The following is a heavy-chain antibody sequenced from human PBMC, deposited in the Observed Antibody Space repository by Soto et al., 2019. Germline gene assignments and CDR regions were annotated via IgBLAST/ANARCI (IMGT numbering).Heavy chain of an antibody. CDR2: IYYSGGT. V-gene: IGHV4-39*01. CDR1: GDSISSSTYS. J-gene: IGHJ5*02. CDR3: ARISWKDSRSWFDP. Sequence: QLQLQESGPRLVKPSETLSLTCSVSGDSISSSTYSWGWIRQPPGKGLEWIGNIYYSGGTYYNPSLKSRVTTTVDTSKNQFSLIRSSVTAADTAVYYCARISWKDSRSWFDPWGQGTLVTVSS. D-gene: IGHD1-1*01.